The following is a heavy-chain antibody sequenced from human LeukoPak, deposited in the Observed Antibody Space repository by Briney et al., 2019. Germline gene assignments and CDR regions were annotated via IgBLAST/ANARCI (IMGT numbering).Heavy chain of an antibody. D-gene: IGHD2-2*01. J-gene: IGHJ4*02. CDR1: GFMFEDYG. V-gene: IGHV3-9*01. CDR3: ARGYCSSTNCFLDY. Sequence: GGSLRLSCVGSGFMFEDYGMHWVRQVPGKGLEWVSGISWNSNTRAYAESVKGRFTISRDNAKHSLDLQMNSLRAEDTAVYSCARGYCSSTNCFLDYWGQGTLVTVSS. CDR2: ISWNSNTR.